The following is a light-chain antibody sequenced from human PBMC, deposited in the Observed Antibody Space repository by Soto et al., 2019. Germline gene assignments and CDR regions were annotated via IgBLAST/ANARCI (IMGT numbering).Light chain of an antibody. CDR1: LGISSY. J-gene: IGKJ5*01. CDR2: SAS. V-gene: IGKV1-9*01. Sequence: QLTQSPSSLSASVGDRVTITCQASLGISSYLAWYQQKPGKPPKLLVYSASTLQSGVPSRFSGSGSGPDFTLTISSLQPEDSATYFCQQLNSYPQTFGQGTRLEIK. CDR3: QQLNSYPQT.